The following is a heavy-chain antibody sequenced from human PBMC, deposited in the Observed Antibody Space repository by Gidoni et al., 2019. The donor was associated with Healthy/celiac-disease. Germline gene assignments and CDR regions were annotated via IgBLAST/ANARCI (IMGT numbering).Heavy chain of an antibody. CDR1: GYTFTGYS. Sequence: QVQLVQSGAEVKKPGASVKVSCTASGYTFTGYSMHWVRQAPGQGLEWMGWINPNSGGTNYAQKFQGWVTMTRDTSSSTAYMELSRLRSDDTAVYYCARDLRSIVGATQAYYGMDVWGQGTTVTVSS. V-gene: IGHV1-2*04. CDR3: ARDLRSIVGATQAYYGMDV. D-gene: IGHD1-26*01. CDR2: INPNSGGT. J-gene: IGHJ6*02.